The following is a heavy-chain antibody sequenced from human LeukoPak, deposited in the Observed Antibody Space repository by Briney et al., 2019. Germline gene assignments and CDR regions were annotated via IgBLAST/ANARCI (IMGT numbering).Heavy chain of an antibody. J-gene: IGHJ4*02. D-gene: IGHD3-16*02. CDR2: INSDGSST. Sequence: PGGSLRLSCAASGFTFNRYWMHWVRQVPGKGLVWVSRINSDGSSTTYADSVKGRFTISRDNARNTLYLQMNSLRAEDTAVYYCASMGGYYDYVWGSYRSDYWGQGTLVTVSS. V-gene: IGHV3-74*01. CDR3: ASMGGYYDYVWGSYRSDY. CDR1: GFTFNRYW.